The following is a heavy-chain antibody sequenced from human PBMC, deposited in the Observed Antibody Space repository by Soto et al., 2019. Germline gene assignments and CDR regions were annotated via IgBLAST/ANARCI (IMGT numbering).Heavy chain of an antibody. CDR3: ARDRAAYYYDSSGYYDAFDI. Sequence: QVQLVQSGAEVKKPGSSVKVSCKASGGTFSSYAISWVRQAPGQGLEWMGGIIPIFGTANYVQKFQGRVTITADESTSTAYMELSSLRSEDTAVYYCARDRAAYYYDSSGYYDAFDIWGQGTMVTVSS. V-gene: IGHV1-69*01. CDR1: GGTFSSYA. J-gene: IGHJ3*02. CDR2: IIPIFGTA. D-gene: IGHD3-22*01.